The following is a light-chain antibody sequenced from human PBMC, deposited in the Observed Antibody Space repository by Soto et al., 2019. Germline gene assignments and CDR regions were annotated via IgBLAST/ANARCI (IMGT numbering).Light chain of an antibody. J-gene: IGKJ1*01. V-gene: IGKV3-20*01. Sequence: DIVLTQSPGTLSLSAGEAVTLSCRASQTVLSSYVSWYQQKPGHPPRLLIYAASTRAPGIPDWFSGSGSGTYFPLTISRLEPEDVGVFYCQQYGNPPQTFGQGTKV. CDR2: AAS. CDR3: QQYGNPPQT. CDR1: QTVLSSY.